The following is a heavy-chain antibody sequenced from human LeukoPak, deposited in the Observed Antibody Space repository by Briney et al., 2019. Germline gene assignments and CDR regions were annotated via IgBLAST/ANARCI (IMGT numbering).Heavy chain of an antibody. CDR2: IFYTGST. CDR3: ASLLRPYYFDY. V-gene: IGHV4-39*07. Sequence: SETLSLTCTVSGGSISSSSYHWGWIRQPPGKGLEWIGSIFYTGSTYYSPSLKSRVTISVDTSKNQFSLKLSSVTAADTAVYYCASLLRPYYFDYWGQGTLVTVSS. CDR1: GGSISSSSYH. J-gene: IGHJ4*02. D-gene: IGHD4-17*01.